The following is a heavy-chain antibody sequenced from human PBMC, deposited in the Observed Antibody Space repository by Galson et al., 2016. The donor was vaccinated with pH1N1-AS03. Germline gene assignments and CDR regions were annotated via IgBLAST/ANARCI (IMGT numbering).Heavy chain of an antibody. CDR2: IKSKTDGATT. J-gene: IGHJ4*02. Sequence: WVRQAPGKGLEWVGRIKSKTDGATTDYAAPVKGRFTISRDDSRNTLYLQMNGLKTEDTAVYFCTTDPLYTSIWGDYFDSWGQGTLVAVSS. D-gene: IGHD6-13*01. V-gene: IGHV3-15*01. CDR3: TTDPLYTSIWGDYFDS.